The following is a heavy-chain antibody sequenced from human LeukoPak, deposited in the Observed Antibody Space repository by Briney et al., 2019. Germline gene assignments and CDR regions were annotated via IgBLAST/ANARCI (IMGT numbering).Heavy chain of an antibody. CDR2: IYYSGST. CDR1: GGSITSGDYY. CDR3: ARLSYSSGWYDY. V-gene: IGHV4-61*08. D-gene: IGHD6-19*01. Sequence: PSETLSLTCTVSGGSITSGDYYWSWIRPPPGKGLEWIGYIYYSGSTNYNPSLKSRVTISVDTSKNQFSLKLSSVTTADTAVYYCARLSYSSGWYDYWGQGTLVTVSS. J-gene: IGHJ4*02.